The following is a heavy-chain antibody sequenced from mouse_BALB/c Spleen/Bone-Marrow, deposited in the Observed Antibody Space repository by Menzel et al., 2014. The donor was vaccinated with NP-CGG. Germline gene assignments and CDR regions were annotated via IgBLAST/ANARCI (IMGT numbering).Heavy chain of an antibody. CDR2: IDPANGNT. J-gene: IGHJ3*01. D-gene: IGHD2-4*01. V-gene: IGHV14-3*02. CDR1: GFNIKDTY. CDR3: AGYDYFQAWFAY. Sequence: VQLQQSGAELVKPGDSVKLSCTASGFNIKDTYMHWVKQRPEQGLEWIGRIDPANGNTKYDPKFQGKATITADTSSNTAYLQLSSLTSEDTAVYYCAGYDYFQAWFAYWGQGTLVTVSA.